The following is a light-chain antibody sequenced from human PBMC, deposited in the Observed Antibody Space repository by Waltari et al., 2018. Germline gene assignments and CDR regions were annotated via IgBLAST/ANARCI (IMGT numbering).Light chain of an antibody. CDR3: SSYSTSSSLIL. J-gene: IGLJ2*01. Sequence: QSALSQPASVSGSPGQSITISCTGASSDVGGHDYVSWYQPHPGKAPKRVIRDVMSLPAGVSTRFPGSKSGNAASLTISGLQAEDEADYYCSSYSTSSSLILFGEGTKVTVL. CDR1: SSDVGGHDY. V-gene: IGLV2-14*03. CDR2: DVM.